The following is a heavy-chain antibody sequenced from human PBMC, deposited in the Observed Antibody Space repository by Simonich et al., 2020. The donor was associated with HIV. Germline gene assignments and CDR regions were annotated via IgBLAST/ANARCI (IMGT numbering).Heavy chain of an antibody. Sequence: QVQLQQWGAGLLKPSETLSLTCAVYGGSFSGYYWTWIRQPPGKGLEWIGEINHSWSTNYNPSLKRRVTMSVDTSKNQFSLKLNSVTAADTARYYCARLRGDRYDYWGQGTLVTVSS. J-gene: IGHJ4*02. D-gene: IGHD2-21*02. V-gene: IGHV4-34*01. CDR2: INHSWST. CDR3: ARLRGDRYDY. CDR1: GGSFSGYY.